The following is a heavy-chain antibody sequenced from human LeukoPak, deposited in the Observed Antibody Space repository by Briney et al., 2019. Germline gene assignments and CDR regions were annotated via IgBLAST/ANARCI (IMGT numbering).Heavy chain of an antibody. D-gene: IGHD2-2*02. CDR3: ARDVVPAAIGGWFDP. CDR2: INPNSGGT. CDR1: GYTFTGYY. Sequence: GASVKVSLKASGYTFTGYYMHWVRQAPGQGLEWMGWINPNSGGTNYAQKFQGRVTMTRDTSISTAYMELSRLRSDDTAVYYCARDVVPAAIGGWFDPWGQGTLVTVSS. V-gene: IGHV1-2*02. J-gene: IGHJ5*02.